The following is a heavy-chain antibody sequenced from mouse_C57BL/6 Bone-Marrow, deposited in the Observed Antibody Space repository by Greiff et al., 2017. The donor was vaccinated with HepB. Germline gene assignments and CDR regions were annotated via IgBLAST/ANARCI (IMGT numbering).Heavy chain of an antibody. CDR1: GFTFSSYA. V-gene: IGHV5-4*01. CDR2: ISDGGSYT. Sequence: EVQLVESGGGLVKPGGSLKLSCAASGFTFSSYAMSWVRQTPEKRLEWVATISDGGSYTYYPDNVKGRFTISRDNAKNNLYLQMSHLKSEDTAMYYCARGGYYDYPYWCFDVWGTGTTVTVSS. J-gene: IGHJ1*03. D-gene: IGHD2-4*01. CDR3: ARGGYYDYPYWCFDV.